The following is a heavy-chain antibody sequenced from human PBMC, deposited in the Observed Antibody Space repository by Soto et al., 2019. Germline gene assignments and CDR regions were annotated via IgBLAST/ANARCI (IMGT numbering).Heavy chain of an antibody. CDR1: GFRFDDAH. J-gene: IGHJ4*02. D-gene: IGHD5-12*01. V-gene: IGHV3-7*03. Sequence: EVQLVESGGGLVQPGGSLRLSCATSGFRFDDAHMTWVRLAPGEGLEWVANINFDATEKQYVDSVRGRFSISSDNTQRSVFLQMTRLRAEDTAVYYCAWGKGWLRFTSPSHWGQGTLVTVSS. CDR2: INFDATEK. CDR3: AWGKGWLRFTSPSH.